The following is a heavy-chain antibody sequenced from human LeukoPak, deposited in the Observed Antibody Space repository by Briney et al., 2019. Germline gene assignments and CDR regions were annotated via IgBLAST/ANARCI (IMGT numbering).Heavy chain of an antibody. Sequence: GSLRLSCAASGFTFSSYAMSWIRQPPGKGVEGIGYIYYSGSTNYNPSLKSRVTISVDTSKNQFSLKLSSVTAADTAVYYCARGRNYYDSSGYYSFRFDPWGQGTLVTVSS. CDR3: ARGRNYYDSSGYYSFRFDP. CDR2: IYYSGST. V-gene: IGHV4-59*12. CDR1: GFTFSSYA. J-gene: IGHJ5*02. D-gene: IGHD3-22*01.